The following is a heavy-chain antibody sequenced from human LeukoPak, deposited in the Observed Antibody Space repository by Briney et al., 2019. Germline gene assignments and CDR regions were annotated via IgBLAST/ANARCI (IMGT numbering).Heavy chain of an antibody. CDR3: ARDSGPLDGVGYMDV. CDR1: GGSFSGYY. CDR2: INHSGST. D-gene: IGHD3/OR15-3a*01. J-gene: IGHJ6*03. V-gene: IGHV4-34*01. Sequence: PSETLSLTCAVYGGSFSGYYWSWIRQPPGKGLEWIGEINHSGSTNYNPSLKSRVTISVDTSKNQFSLKLSSVTAADTAVYYCARDSGPLDGVGYMDVWGKGTTVTVSS.